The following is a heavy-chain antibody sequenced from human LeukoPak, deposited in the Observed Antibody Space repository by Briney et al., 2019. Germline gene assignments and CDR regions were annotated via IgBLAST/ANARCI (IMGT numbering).Heavy chain of an antibody. D-gene: IGHD6-19*01. J-gene: IGHJ6*03. CDR1: GGSISSYY. CDR2: IYTSGST. Sequence: SETLSLTCTVSGGSISSYYWSWIRQPAGKGLEWIGRIYTSGSTNYNPSLKSRVTMSVDTSKNQFSLKLSSVTAADTAVYYCARDATPPGGSGWFKVMAYYYMDVWGKGTTVTISS. CDR3: ARDATPPGGSGWFKVMAYYYMDV. V-gene: IGHV4-4*07.